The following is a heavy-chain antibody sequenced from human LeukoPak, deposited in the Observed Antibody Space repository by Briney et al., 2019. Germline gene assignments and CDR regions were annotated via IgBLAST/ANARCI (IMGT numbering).Heavy chain of an antibody. V-gene: IGHV1-3*01. Sequence: ASVKVSCKASGYTFTSYAMHWVRQAPGQRLEWMGWINAGNGNTKYSQKFQGRVTITRDTSASTAYMELSSPRSEDTAVYYCARRVPQLESDYWGQGTLVTVSS. J-gene: IGHJ4*02. CDR1: GYTFTSYA. D-gene: IGHD6-13*01. CDR2: INAGNGNT. CDR3: ARRVPQLESDY.